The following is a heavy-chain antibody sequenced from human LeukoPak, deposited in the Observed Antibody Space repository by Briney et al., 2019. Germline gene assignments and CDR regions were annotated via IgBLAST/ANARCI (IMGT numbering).Heavy chain of an antibody. J-gene: IGHJ4*02. V-gene: IGHV4-34*01. Sequence: SETLSLTCAVYGGSFSGYYWSWIRQPPGKGLEWIGEINHSGSTNYNPSLKGRVTISVDTSKNQFSLKLSSVTAADTAVYYCARGAYYYDSSGYYYTASLDYFDYWGQGTLVTVSS. D-gene: IGHD3-22*01. CDR2: INHSGST. CDR3: ARGAYYYDSSGYYYTASLDYFDY. CDR1: GGSFSGYY.